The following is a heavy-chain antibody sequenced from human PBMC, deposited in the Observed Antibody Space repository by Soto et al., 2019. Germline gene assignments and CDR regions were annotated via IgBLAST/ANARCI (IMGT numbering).Heavy chain of an antibody. Sequence: QVQLVQSGAEVKKPGSSVKVSCKASGGTFSSYAISWVRQAPGQGLEWMGGIIPIFGTANYAQKFQGRVTITADESTSTAYMELISLRAEDTAVYYCARHGYYYGSGSGNGMYVWGQGTTVTVSS. CDR1: GGTFSSYA. CDR3: ARHGYYYGSGSGNGMYV. CDR2: IIPIFGTA. J-gene: IGHJ6*02. D-gene: IGHD3-10*01. V-gene: IGHV1-69*01.